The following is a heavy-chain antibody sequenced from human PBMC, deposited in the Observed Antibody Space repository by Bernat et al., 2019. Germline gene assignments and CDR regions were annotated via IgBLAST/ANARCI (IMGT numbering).Heavy chain of an antibody. Sequence: QVQLQQSGPGLVKPSQTLSLTCAISGDSVSSNSAAWNWIRQSPSRGLEWLGRTYYRSKWYHDYALSLRSRITINPDTSKNQFSLQLNSVTPEDTAVYYCARDPGMCLSCIDSWGQGTLVTVSS. CDR3: ARDPGMCLSCIDS. D-gene: IGHD2-2*01. V-gene: IGHV6-1*01. CDR1: GDSVSSNSAA. CDR2: TYYRSKWYH. J-gene: IGHJ4*02.